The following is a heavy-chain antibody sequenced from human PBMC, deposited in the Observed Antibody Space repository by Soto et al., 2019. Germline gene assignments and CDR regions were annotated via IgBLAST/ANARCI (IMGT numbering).Heavy chain of an antibody. CDR1: GYTFTSYD. CDR2: MNPNSGNT. Sequence: QVQLVQSGAEVKKPGASVKVSCKASGYTFTSYDINWVRQATGQGLEWMGWMNPNSGNTGYAQKFQGRVTMTRNTSIRTAYMELSSLRSEVTAVYYCARRGQLWPNYYYGMDVWGQGTTVTVSS. J-gene: IGHJ6*02. D-gene: IGHD5-18*01. V-gene: IGHV1-8*01. CDR3: ARRGQLWPNYYYGMDV.